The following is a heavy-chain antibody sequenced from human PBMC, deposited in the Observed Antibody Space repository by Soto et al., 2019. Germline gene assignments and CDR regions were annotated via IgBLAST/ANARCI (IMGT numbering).Heavy chain of an antibody. V-gene: IGHV2-5*02. CDR3: AHSLYDYVWGTNWFDP. Sequence: ESGPTLVNPTQTLTLTCTFSGFSLSTSGVGVGWTRQPPGKALEWLALIYWDDDKRYSPSLKSRLTITKDTSKNQVVLTMTNMDPVDTATYYCAHSLYDYVWGTNWFDPWGQGTLVTVSS. CDR1: GFSLSTSGVG. J-gene: IGHJ5*02. D-gene: IGHD3-16*01. CDR2: IYWDDDK.